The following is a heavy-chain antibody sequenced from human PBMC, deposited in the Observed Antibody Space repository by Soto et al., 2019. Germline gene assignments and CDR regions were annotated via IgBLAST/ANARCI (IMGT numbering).Heavy chain of an antibody. J-gene: IGHJ4*02. Sequence: PSETLSLTCAVYGGSFSGYYWSWIRQPPGKGLEWIGEINHSGSTNYNPSLKSRVTISVDTSKDQFSLKLSSVTAADTAVYYCARVSRYFDYWGQETLVTVSS. D-gene: IGHD2-21*01. CDR1: GGSFSGYY. V-gene: IGHV4-34*01. CDR2: INHSGST. CDR3: ARVSRYFDY.